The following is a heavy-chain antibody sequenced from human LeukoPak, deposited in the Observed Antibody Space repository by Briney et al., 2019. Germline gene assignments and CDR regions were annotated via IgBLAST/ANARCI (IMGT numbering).Heavy chain of an antibody. J-gene: IGHJ4*02. CDR2: INHGGST. CDR1: GGSFNSYY. CDR3: ARSYDYVWGSYRGTFDY. V-gene: IGHV4-34*01. Sequence: SETLSLTCAVYGGSFNSYYWNWIRQPPGRGLEWIGEINHGGSTYYNPSLKSRVTISVDTSKNQFSLKLSSVTAADTAVYYCARSYDYVWGSYRGTFDYWGQGTLVTVSS. D-gene: IGHD3-16*02.